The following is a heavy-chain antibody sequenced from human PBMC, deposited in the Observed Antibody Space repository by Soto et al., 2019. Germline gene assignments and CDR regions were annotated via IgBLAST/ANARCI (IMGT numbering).Heavy chain of an antibody. D-gene: IGHD1-1*01. CDR1: GYTFTSYD. Sequence: QVQLVQSGAEVKKPGASVKVSCKASGYTFTSYDLNWVRQATGQGLEWMGWMNPNSGNTGYAQKFQAKVTTTRNTSITTAYMGLSRLRSEDTAVYYCASERTGTASMDVWGQGTTVTVSS. CDR2: MNPNSGNT. CDR3: ASERTGTASMDV. J-gene: IGHJ6*02. V-gene: IGHV1-8*01.